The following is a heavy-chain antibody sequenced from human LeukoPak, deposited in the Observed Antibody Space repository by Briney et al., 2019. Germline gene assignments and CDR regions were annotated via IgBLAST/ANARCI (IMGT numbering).Heavy chain of an antibody. J-gene: IGHJ1*01. CDR2: ISRSGGST. V-gene: IGHV3-23*01. CDR1: GFTFSSYA. Sequence: GGSLTLSCSASGFTFSSYAMMWLRQAPGKGLEWVSAISRSGGSTYYADYVKGRFTISRDNSKNTLYLQMNSLRAEDTAVYYCAKDFGRIAAAGTEYFQHWGQGTLVTVSS. D-gene: IGHD6-13*01. CDR3: AKDFGRIAAAGTEYFQH.